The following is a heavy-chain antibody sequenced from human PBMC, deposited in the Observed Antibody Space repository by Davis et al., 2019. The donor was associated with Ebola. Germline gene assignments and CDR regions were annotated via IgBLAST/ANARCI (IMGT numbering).Heavy chain of an antibody. CDR2: IYYSGST. CDR1: GASVSSGSYY. D-gene: IGHD4-17*01. CDR3: ARETYGDYGLYYYGMDV. J-gene: IGHJ6*02. V-gene: IGHV4-61*01. Sequence: MPSETLSLTCPVPGASVSSGSYYWRWIRQPPGKGLEWIGYIYYSGSTNYNPSLKTRVTISVDTSKNPFSLKLSSVTAADTAVYYCARETYGDYGLYYYGMDVWGQGTTVTVSS.